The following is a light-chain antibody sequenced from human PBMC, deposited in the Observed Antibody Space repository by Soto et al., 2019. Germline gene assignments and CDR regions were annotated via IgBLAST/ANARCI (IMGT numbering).Light chain of an antibody. CDR1: QSVSSN. J-gene: IGKJ5*01. CDR2: GAS. CDR3: QQRSNWPPIT. Sequence: EIVMKKSPATLSVSQGERATLSCRASQSVSSNLAWYQQKPGQAPRLLIYGASTRATGIPARFSGSGSGTEFTLTISSLQSEDFAVYYCQQRSNWPPITFGQVTLLEI. V-gene: IGKV3-15*01.